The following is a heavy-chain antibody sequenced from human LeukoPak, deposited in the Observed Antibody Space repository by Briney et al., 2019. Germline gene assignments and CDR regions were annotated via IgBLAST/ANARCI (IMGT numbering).Heavy chain of an antibody. Sequence: ASVKVSCKVSGYTLTELSMHWVRQAPGKGLEWMGGFDPEDGETIYAQKFQGRVTLTEDTSTDTAYMALSSLRSEDTAVYYCAAERYPGSYYDFWSGRNWFDPWGQGTLVTVSS. D-gene: IGHD3-3*01. J-gene: IGHJ5*02. CDR2: FDPEDGET. V-gene: IGHV1-24*01. CDR1: GYTLTELS. CDR3: AAERYPGSYYDFWSGRNWFDP.